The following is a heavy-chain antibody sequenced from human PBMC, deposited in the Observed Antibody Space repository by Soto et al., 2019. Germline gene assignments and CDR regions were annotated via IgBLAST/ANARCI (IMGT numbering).Heavy chain of an antibody. D-gene: IGHD3-3*01. Sequence: SGGGLVQPGGSLRLSCAASGFTVSNLYMTWVRQAPGKGLQWVAVISSGGSTYYADSVKGRFTISRDNSKNTLYLEMNSLRAEDTAVYYCARDTLGGAYDFLHGGQGTLVTVSS. CDR2: ISSGGST. CDR3: ARDTLGGAYDFLH. V-gene: IGHV3-66*01. CDR1: GFTVSNLY. J-gene: IGHJ4*02.